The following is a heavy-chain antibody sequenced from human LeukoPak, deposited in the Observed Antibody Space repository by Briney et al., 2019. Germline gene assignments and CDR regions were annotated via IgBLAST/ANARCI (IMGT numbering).Heavy chain of an antibody. CDR1: GFTFNIFR. CDR2: ITQTGGTI. V-gene: IGHV3-48*04. J-gene: IGHJ4*02. CDR3: ARVERITMVRGVIIRGGYPDY. D-gene: IGHD3-10*01. Sequence: PGGSLRLSCAASGFTFNIFRMSWVRQTPGKGLEWLSYITQTGGTIYYADSVKGRFTISRDNAKNSLYLQMNSLRAEDTAVYYCARVERITMVRGVIIRGGYPDYWGQGTLVTVSS.